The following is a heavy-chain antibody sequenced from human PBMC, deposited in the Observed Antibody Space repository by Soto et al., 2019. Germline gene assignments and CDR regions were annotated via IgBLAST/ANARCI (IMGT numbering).Heavy chain of an antibody. V-gene: IGHV4-4*02. D-gene: IGHD3-3*01. Sequence: TSETRSLTCAVCSGCISRSNWWSWVRQPPGKGLEWIGEIYHSGSTNYNPSLKSRVTISVDKSKNQFSLKLSSVTAADPAVYYCARDLDYMDVWGKGTTVTVSS. CDR3: ARDLDYMDV. J-gene: IGHJ6*03. CDR1: SGCISRSNW. CDR2: IYHSGST.